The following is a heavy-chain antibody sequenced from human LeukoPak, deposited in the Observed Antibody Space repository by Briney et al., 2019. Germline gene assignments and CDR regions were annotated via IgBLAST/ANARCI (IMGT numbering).Heavy chain of an antibody. V-gene: IGHV5-51*01. CDR1: GSPFTNYW. J-gene: IGHJ4*02. D-gene: IGHD6-19*01. CDR2: IYTGDSDT. Sequence: GEPLQISCKGSGSPFTNYWIGWVRRLPGKGLEWRRIIYTGDSDTRYSPSFQGQITISANKSISTAYLQWSSLKASDTAMYYCATHTSGWDHTPFDYWGQGTLVTVSS. CDR3: ATHTSGWDHTPFDY.